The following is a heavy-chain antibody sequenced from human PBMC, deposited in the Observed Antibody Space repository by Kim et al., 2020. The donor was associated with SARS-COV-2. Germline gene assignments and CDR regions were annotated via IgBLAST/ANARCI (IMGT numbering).Heavy chain of an antibody. CDR1: GGSISSSNYY. J-gene: IGHJ6*02. D-gene: IGHD6-13*01. CDR3: ARQQKQLVLHGMDV. V-gene: IGHV4-39*01. CDR2: IYYSGST. Sequence: SETLSLTCTVSGGSISSSNYYWGWIRQPPGKGLEWIGSIYYSGSTYYNPSLKSRVTISVDTSKNQFSLKLSSVTAADTAVYYCARQQKQLVLHGMDVWGQGSTVTVSS.